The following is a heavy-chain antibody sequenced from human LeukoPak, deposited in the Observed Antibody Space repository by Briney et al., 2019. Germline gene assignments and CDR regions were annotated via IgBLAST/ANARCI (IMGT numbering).Heavy chain of an antibody. Sequence: GASVKVSCKASGYTFTNYDINWVRQAPGQGPEGMGWMNPNSGNTGYAQKFQGRVTMTRNTSISTAYMELSSLRSEDTAVYYCARGPTWETTPNWFDPWGQGTLVTVSS. CDR3: ARGPTWETTPNWFDP. J-gene: IGHJ5*02. CDR1: GYTFTNYD. V-gene: IGHV1-8*01. D-gene: IGHD1-26*01. CDR2: MNPNSGNT.